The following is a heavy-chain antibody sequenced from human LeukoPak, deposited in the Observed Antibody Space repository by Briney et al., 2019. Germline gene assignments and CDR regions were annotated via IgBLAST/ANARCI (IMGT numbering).Heavy chain of an antibody. D-gene: IGHD5-24*01. CDR3: TLDQATISTRGARRLSYYYMDV. CDR1: GVIFSNAW. V-gene: IGHV3-15*01. J-gene: IGHJ6*03. CDR2: NRSNAAGGTT. Sequence: GESLSLSCIASGVIFSNAWMSWVREVPGKGLEWLGRNRSNAAGGTTDYAAPVKGKVTVSRDDSRNQLYLQMNNLESEDTAVYYGTLDQATISTRGARRLSYYYMDVWGKGASVTVSS.